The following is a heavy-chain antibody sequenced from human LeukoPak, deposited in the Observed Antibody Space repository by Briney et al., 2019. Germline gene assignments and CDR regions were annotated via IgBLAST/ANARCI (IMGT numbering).Heavy chain of an antibody. CDR1: GFPFSSYE. CDR2: ISSSGSTI. D-gene: IGHD3-16*01. J-gene: IGHJ4*02. Sequence: GESLKISCAASGFPFSSYEMNWVRQAPGKGLEWVSYISSSGSTIYYADSVKGRFTISRDNAKNSLYLQMNSPRAEDTAVYYCARVPQRYDYVDRWGQGTLVTVSS. V-gene: IGHV3-48*03. CDR3: ARVPQRYDYVDR.